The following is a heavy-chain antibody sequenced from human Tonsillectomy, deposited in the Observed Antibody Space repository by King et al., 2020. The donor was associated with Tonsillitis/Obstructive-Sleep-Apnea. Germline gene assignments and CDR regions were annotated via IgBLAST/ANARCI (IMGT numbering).Heavy chain of an antibody. CDR1: GFTFSSYS. CDR2: ISSSSSTI. CDR3: ARDMAVAGPAENY. V-gene: IGHV3-48*02. Sequence: QLVQSGGGLVQPGGSLRLSCAASGFTFSSYSMNWVRQAPGKGLEWGSSISSSSSTIYYADSVKGRFTISRDNAKNSLYLQMNSLRDEETAVDYCARDMAVAGPAENYWGQGTLVTVSS. J-gene: IGHJ4*02. D-gene: IGHD6-19*01.